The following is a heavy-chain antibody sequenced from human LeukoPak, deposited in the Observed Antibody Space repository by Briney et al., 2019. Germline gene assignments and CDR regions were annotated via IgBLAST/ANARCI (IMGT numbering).Heavy chain of an antibody. V-gene: IGHV3-30*02. CDR3: AKDSALLWFGEPDY. CDR1: GLTFSSYG. Sequence: PGGSLRLSCAASGLTFSSYGMHWVRQAPGKGLEWVAFIRYDGSNKYYADSVKGRFTISRDNSKNTLYLQMNSLRAEDTAVYYCAKDSALLWFGEPDYWGQGTLVTVSS. J-gene: IGHJ4*02. CDR2: IRYDGSNK. D-gene: IGHD3-10*01.